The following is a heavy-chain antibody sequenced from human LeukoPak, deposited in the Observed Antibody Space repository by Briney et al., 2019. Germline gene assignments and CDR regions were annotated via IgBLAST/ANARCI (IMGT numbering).Heavy chain of an antibody. Sequence: SETLSLTCAVYGGSFSGYYWSWIRQPPGKGLEWIGEINRSGSTNYNPSLKSRVTISVDTSKNQFSLKLSSVTAVDTAVYYCARTMSSSHTVYGMDVWGQGTTVTVSS. J-gene: IGHJ6*02. CDR2: INRSGST. CDR1: GGSFSGYY. D-gene: IGHD2-2*02. CDR3: ARTMSSSHTVYGMDV. V-gene: IGHV4-34*01.